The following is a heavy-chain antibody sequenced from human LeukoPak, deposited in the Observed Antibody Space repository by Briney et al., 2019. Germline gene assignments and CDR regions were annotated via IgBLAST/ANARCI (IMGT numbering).Heavy chain of an antibody. Sequence: KPSETLSLTCTVSGGSISSYYWSWIRQPPGKGLEWIGYIYYSGSTNYNPSLKSRVTISVDTSKNQFSLKLSSVTAADTAVYYCARGQRYYDSSAAPVPFYYYYMDVWGKGTTVTVSS. J-gene: IGHJ6*03. CDR2: IYYSGST. CDR1: GGSISSYY. D-gene: IGHD3-22*01. CDR3: ARGQRYYDSSAAPVPFYYYYMDV. V-gene: IGHV4-59*01.